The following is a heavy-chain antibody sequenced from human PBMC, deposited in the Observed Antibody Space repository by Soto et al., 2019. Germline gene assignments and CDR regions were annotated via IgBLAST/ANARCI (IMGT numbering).Heavy chain of an antibody. Sequence: QGQLQESGPELVKSSQTLSLTCTVSNGSISTNGHYWTWIRQRPGKGLEWIAYIYYTGNSYYNPSLKSRLTISIDTSKNQFSLTLRSVTAADTAVYYYAREQWGFDSWGQGTLVTVSS. J-gene: IGHJ4*02. V-gene: IGHV4-31*03. CDR3: AREQWGFDS. CDR1: NGSISTNGHY. D-gene: IGHD6-19*01. CDR2: IYYTGNS.